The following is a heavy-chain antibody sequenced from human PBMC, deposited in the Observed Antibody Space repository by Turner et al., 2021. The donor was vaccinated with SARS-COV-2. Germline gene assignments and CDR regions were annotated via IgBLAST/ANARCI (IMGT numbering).Heavy chain of an antibody. Sequence: VHLVQSGGGLVQPGGSLRLSCAASGFAVSNNYMSWVRQAAGKGLEWVSLIYSGGSTYYAVSVTGRFTISRDNSKNTLYLQMNSLRAEDTAVYYCATRMTTLPQGGQGTLVTVSS. J-gene: IGHJ4*02. V-gene: IGHV3-66*01. CDR3: ATRMTTLPQ. CDR2: IYSGGST. CDR1: GFAVSNNY. D-gene: IGHD4-17*01.